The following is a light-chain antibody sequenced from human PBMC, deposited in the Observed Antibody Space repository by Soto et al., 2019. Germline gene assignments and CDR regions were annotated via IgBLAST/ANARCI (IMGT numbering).Light chain of an antibody. Sequence: DIQMTQSPSTLSASIGDRVTMTCRASQSISDTLAWYQQKPGKAPKLLMYGVSSLERGVPSRFRGSGSGTEFALTISSLQPDDFAIYYCQQYDTYSRTFGQGTKVDI. V-gene: IGKV1-5*01. CDR1: QSISDT. CDR2: GVS. CDR3: QQYDTYSRT. J-gene: IGKJ1*01.